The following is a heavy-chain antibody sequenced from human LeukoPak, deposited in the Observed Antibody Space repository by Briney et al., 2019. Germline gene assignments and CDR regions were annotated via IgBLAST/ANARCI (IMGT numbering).Heavy chain of an antibody. CDR3: ARVPAAPRLYMVA. J-gene: IGHJ6*02. D-gene: IGHD2-2*01. V-gene: IGHV4-59*02. CDR1: SGSVNSYY. CDR2: IYYSGST. Sequence: SETLSLTCTVSSGSVNSYYWSWIRQPPGKGLEWIGYIYYSGSTNYNPSLKSRVTISVDTSKNQFSLKLSSVTAADTAVYYCARVPAAPRLYMVAWGQGTTVIVSS.